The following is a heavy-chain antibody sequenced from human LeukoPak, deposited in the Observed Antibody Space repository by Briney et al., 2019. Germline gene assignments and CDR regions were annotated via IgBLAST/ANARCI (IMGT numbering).Heavy chain of an antibody. CDR2: INHSGST. V-gene: IGHV4-39*07. D-gene: IGHD3-22*01. CDR1: GGSISSSSYY. J-gene: IGHJ3*02. CDR3: ARFYDSSGYYYEEDDAFDI. Sequence: SETLSLTCTVSGGSISSSSYYWGWIRQPPGKGLEWIGEINHSGSTNYNPSLKSRVTISVDTSKNQFSLKLSSVTAADTAVYYCARFYDSSGYYYEEDDAFDIWGQGTMVTVSS.